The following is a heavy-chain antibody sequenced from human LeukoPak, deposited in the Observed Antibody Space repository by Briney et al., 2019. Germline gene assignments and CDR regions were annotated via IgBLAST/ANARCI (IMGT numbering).Heavy chain of an antibody. D-gene: IGHD1-26*01. J-gene: IGHJ4*02. Sequence: ASVKVSCKASGYTFTSYAMHWVRQAPGQRLEWMGWINDGNGNTKYSQKFQGRVTITRDTSASTAYMELSSLRSEDTAVYYCARESSRYSGSYYGYWGQGTLVTVSS. CDR2: INDGNGNT. CDR1: GYTFTSYA. CDR3: ARESSRYSGSYYGY. V-gene: IGHV1-3*01.